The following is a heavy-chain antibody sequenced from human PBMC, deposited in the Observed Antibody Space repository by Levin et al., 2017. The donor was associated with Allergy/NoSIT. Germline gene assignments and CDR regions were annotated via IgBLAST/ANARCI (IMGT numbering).Heavy chain of an antibody. CDR1: GFTVSSNY. CDR2: IYSGGST. J-gene: IGHJ1*01. CDR3: ARLGSGYVIKYFQH. Sequence: PGGSLRLSCAASGFTVSSNYMSWVRQAPGKGLEWVSVIYSGGSTYYADSAKGRFTISRDNSKNTLYLQMNSLRAEDTAVYYCARLGSGYVIKYFQHWGQGTLVTVSS. V-gene: IGHV3-53*01. D-gene: IGHD3-22*01.